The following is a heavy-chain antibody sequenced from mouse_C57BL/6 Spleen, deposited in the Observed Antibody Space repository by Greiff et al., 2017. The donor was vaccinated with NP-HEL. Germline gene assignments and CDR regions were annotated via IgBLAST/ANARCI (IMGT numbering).Heavy chain of an antibody. D-gene: IGHD1-1*01. J-gene: IGHJ1*03. CDR3: TTHYYGSSDYFDV. CDR2: IDPENGDT. V-gene: IGHV14-4*01. Sequence: VQLKESGAELVRPGASVKLSCTASGFNIKDDYMHWVKQRPEQGLEWIGWIDPENGDTEYASKFQGKATITADTSSNTAYLQLSGLTSEDTAVYYCTTHYYGSSDYFDVWGTGTTVTVSS. CDR1: GFNIKDDY.